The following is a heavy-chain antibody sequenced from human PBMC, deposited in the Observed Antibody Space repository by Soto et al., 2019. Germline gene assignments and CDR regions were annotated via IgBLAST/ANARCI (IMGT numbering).Heavy chain of an antibody. D-gene: IGHD6-6*01. CDR1: GFTFSSYA. V-gene: IGHV3-23*01. CDR2: ISGSGGST. CDR3: AKDQGYSSSIQPEYYYYYGMDV. J-gene: IGHJ6*02. Sequence: GGSLRLSCAASGFTFSSYAMSWVRQAPGKGLEWVSAISGSGGSTYYADSVKGRFTISRDNSKNTLYLQMNSLRAEDTAVYYCAKDQGYSSSIQPEYYYYYGMDVWGQGTTVTVSS.